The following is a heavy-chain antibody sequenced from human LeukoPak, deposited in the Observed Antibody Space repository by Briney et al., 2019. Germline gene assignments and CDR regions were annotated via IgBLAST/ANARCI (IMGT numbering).Heavy chain of an antibody. Sequence: GGSLRLSCAASGFTFDDYATHWVRQAPGKGLEWVSGIRWNSGSRVYAESVKGRFTISRDNAKNSLYLQMSSMRAEDTALYYCAKHQYSSGYYCLDPWGQGTLVTVSS. J-gene: IGHJ5*02. CDR1: GFTFDDYA. D-gene: IGHD6-19*01. CDR2: IRWNSGSR. CDR3: AKHQYSSGYYCLDP. V-gene: IGHV3-9*01.